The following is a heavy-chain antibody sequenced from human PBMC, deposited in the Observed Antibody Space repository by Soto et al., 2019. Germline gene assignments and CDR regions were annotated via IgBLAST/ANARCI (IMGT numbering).Heavy chain of an antibody. CDR2: IYHSGST. J-gene: IGHJ6*02. V-gene: IGHV4-4*02. Sequence: QVQLQESGPGLVKPSGTLSLTCAVSGGSISSSNWWSWVRQPPGKGLEWIGEIYHSGSTNYNPSLKSRVTISVDKSKNQSSLKLSSVTAAHTVVYYCARVSGSYYYGMDVWGQGTTVTVSS. CDR3: ARVSGSYYYGMDV. CDR1: GGSISSSNW. D-gene: IGHD1-26*01.